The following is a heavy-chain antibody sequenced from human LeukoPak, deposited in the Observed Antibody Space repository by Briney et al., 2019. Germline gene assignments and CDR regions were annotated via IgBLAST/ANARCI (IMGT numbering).Heavy chain of an antibody. V-gene: IGHV3-21*01. CDR2: ISSNSDYI. CDR1: GFNYSSYT. CDR3: ARGLCGGDCYDY. J-gene: IGHJ4*02. D-gene: IGHD2-21*01. Sequence: GGSLRLSCAASGFNYSSYTMNWVRQAPGKGLEWVSSISSNSDYIYYADSVKGRFTISRDNAKNSLYLQMNSLRAEDTAVYYCARGLCGGDCYDYWGQGTLVTVSS.